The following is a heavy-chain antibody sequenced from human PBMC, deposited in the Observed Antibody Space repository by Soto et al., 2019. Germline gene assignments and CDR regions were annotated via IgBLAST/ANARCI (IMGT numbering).Heavy chain of an antibody. CDR3: ARAWGLYFDY. V-gene: IGHV4-59*01. D-gene: IGHD3-16*01. CDR2: IYYSEST. Sequence: SETLSLTCTVSGGSISSYYWSWIRQPPGKGLEWIGYIYYSESTNYNPSLKSRVTISVDTSKNQFSLKLSSVTAADTAVYYCARAWGLYFDYWGQGTLVTVSS. J-gene: IGHJ4*02. CDR1: GGSISSYY.